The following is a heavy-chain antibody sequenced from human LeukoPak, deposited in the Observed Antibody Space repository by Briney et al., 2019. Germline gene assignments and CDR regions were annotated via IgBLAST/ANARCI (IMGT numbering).Heavy chain of an antibody. J-gene: IGHJ6*02. CDR1: GFTFSSSS. D-gene: IGHD2-21*02. Sequence: GGSLRLSCAASGFTFSSSSMNWVRQAPGEGLEWVSSISSSSDSIYYADSVKGRFTISRDNAKTSLFLQMNSLRAEDTAVYYCTREGAVGTSTYYYYYGMDVWGQGTTVTVSS. CDR2: ISSSSDSI. V-gene: IGHV3-21*06. CDR3: TREGAVGTSTYYYYYGMDV.